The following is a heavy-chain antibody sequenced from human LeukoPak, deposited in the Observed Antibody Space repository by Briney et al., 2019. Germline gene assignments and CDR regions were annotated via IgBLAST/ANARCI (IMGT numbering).Heavy chain of an antibody. CDR2: ISSSSSSI. CDR3: ASGSYFDY. CDR1: GFSFSSYT. Sequence: GGSLRLSCAVSGFSFSSYTMNWVRQAPGKGLEWVSSISSSSSSIYYADSVKGRFTISRDNAKNSLYLEMNSLRAEDTAVYYCASGSYFDYWGQGTLVTVSS. V-gene: IGHV3-21*01. D-gene: IGHD3-10*01. J-gene: IGHJ4*02.